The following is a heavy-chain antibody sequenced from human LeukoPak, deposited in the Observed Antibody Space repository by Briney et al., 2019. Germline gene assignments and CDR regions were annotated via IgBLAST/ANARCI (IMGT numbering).Heavy chain of an antibody. CDR3: ARDSTRGPNNWFDP. V-gene: IGHV4-28*03. CDR2: IYYSGST. J-gene: IGHJ5*02. CDR1: GYSISSSNW. D-gene: IGHD1-1*01. Sequence: SDTLSLTCAVSGYSISSSNWWGWIRQPPGKGLEWIGYIYYSGSTYYNPSLKSRVTMSVDTSKNQFSLKLSSVTAADTAVYYCARDSTRGPNNWFDPWGQGTLVTVSS.